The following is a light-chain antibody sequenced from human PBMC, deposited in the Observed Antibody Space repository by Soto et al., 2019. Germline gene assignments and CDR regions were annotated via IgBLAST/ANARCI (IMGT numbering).Light chain of an antibody. CDR2: ATS. CDR1: QSIGNF. V-gene: IGKV1-39*01. Sequence: DMEMTQSPSSLSASVGDRVTITCRARQSIGNFLHWYQQQPGKAPRLLIYATSSLQSGVPSRFSGSGSGTDFTLTISSLQPEDFATDYCQQSYSTPYTFGQGTKLEI. J-gene: IGKJ2*01. CDR3: QQSYSTPYT.